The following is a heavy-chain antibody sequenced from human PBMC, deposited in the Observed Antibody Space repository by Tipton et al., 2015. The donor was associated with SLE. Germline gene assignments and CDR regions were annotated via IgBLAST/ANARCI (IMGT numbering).Heavy chain of an antibody. Sequence: SLRLSCAASGFTFSSYWMSWVRQAPGKGLGWVANIKQDGSEKYYVDSVKGRFTISRDNAKNSLYLQMNSLRAEDTAVYYCARAPIAARPTPAFDIWGQGTMVTVSS. D-gene: IGHD6-6*01. CDR2: IKQDGSEK. CDR3: ARAPIAARPTPAFDI. J-gene: IGHJ3*02. V-gene: IGHV3-7*01. CDR1: GFTFSSYW.